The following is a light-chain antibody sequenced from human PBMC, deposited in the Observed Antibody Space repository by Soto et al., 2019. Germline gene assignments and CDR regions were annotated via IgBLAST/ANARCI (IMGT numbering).Light chain of an antibody. J-gene: IGLJ1*01. V-gene: IGLV2-14*01. CDR3: KSYTTSDTYV. CDR2: DVS. CDR1: SSDVGNYDF. Sequence: QSVLTQPASVSGSPGRSITISCTGTSSDVGNYDFVSWYQQHPGKAPKLMIYDVSSRPSGVSNRFSGSKSDNTASLTISGLQAEDEADYYCKSYTTSDTYVFGTGTKVTVL.